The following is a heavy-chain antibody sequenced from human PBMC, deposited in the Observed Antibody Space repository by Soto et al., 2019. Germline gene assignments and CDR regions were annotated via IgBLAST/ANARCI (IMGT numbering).Heavy chain of an antibody. D-gene: IGHD6-13*01. CDR1: GDSISSSSYY. CDR2: IYYSGST. CDR3: ARAGIAAAGKVYYYYGMDV. Sequence: PSETLSLTCTFSGDSISSSSYYWGWIRQPPGKGLEWIGSIYYSGSTYYNPSLKSRVTISVDTSKNQFSLKLSSVTAADTAVYYCARAGIAAAGKVYYYYGMDVWGQGTTVTVSS. V-gene: IGHV4-39*01. J-gene: IGHJ6*02.